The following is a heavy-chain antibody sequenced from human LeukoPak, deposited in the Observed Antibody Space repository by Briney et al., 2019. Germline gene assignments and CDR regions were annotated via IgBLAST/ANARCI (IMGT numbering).Heavy chain of an antibody. D-gene: IGHD2-15*01. CDR2: IIPIFGTA. V-gene: IGHV1-69*05. Sequence: ASVKVSCKASGGTFSSYAISWVRQAPGQGLEWMGGIIPIFGTANYAQKFQGRVTITTDESTSTAYMELSSLRSEDTAVYYCARTFLVAAEKSYYMDVWGKGTTVTVSS. CDR3: ARTFLVAAEKSYYMDV. J-gene: IGHJ6*03. CDR1: GGTFSSYA.